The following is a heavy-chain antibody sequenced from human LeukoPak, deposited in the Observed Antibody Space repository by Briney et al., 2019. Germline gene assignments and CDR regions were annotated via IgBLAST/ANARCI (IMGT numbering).Heavy chain of an antibody. V-gene: IGHV4-34*01. J-gene: IGHJ4*02. CDR3: VRRSRVAMPNALDLISDF. CDR2: ITEGERT. D-gene: IGHD6-13*01. Sequence: SETLSLTCAVYGDSFSGHYWSWIRQPPGKGLEGSGGITEGERTSYSPCLRSRATISVVPSQRQFSMELDSVTAADTAIYYCVRRSRVAMPNALDLISDFWGQGTLVTVSS. CDR1: GDSFSGHY.